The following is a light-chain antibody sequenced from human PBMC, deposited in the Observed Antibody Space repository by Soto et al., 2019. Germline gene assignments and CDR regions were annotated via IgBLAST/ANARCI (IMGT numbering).Light chain of an antibody. CDR1: SGHSSYA. J-gene: IGLJ2*01. Sequence: QSVLTQPPSASASLGASVKLTCTLSSGHSSYAIAWHQKQPGKGPRYLMDLNNDGSHTKGDGIPDRFSGSSSGADRYLIISSRQYEDDADYYCQTWGTGFQFFGGGTKLTVL. CDR2: LNNDGSH. V-gene: IGLV4-69*01. CDR3: QTWGTGFQF.